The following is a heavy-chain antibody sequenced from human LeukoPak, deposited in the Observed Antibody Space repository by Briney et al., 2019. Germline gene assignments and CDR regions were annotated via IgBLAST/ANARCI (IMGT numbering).Heavy chain of an antibody. V-gene: IGHV4-34*01. J-gene: IGHJ4*02. D-gene: IGHD3-3*01. Sequence: PSETLSLTCAVYGGSFSGYYWSWIRQPPGKGLEWIGGINHSGSTNYNPSLKSRVTISVDTSKNQFSLKLSSVTAADTAVYYCARTPRITIFGVVIRYYFDYWGQGTLVTVSS. CDR2: INHSGST. CDR3: ARTPRITIFGVVIRYYFDY. CDR1: GGSFSGYY.